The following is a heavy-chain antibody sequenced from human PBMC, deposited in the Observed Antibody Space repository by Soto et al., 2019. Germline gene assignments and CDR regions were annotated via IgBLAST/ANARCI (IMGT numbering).Heavy chain of an antibody. CDR3: AGSSATPNGWWGFGLDV. CDR2: VSSSSTSTI. CDR1: GFTFSDYY. D-gene: IGHD2-15*01. V-gene: IGHV3-11*01. J-gene: IGHJ6*02. Sequence: QVQLEESGGGLVKPGGSLRLSCAASGFTFSDYYMTWIRQAPGKGLEWVSYVSSSSTSTIYYADSVKGRFTISRDNAKNSLYLQMNSLRVEDTAVYYCAGSSATPNGWWGFGLDVWGQGTTVTVSS.